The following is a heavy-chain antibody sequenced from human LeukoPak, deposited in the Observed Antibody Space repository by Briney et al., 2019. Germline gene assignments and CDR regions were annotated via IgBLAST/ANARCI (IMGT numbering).Heavy chain of an antibody. CDR2: IYYSGST. J-gene: IGHJ5*02. CDR3: ARATGGSGSYYALGWFDP. CDR1: GGSISSGGYY. V-gene: IGHV4-31*03. Sequence: PSETLSLTCTVSGGSISSGGYYWSWIRQHPGKGLEWIGYIYYSGSTYYNPSLKSRVTISVDTSKNQFSLKLSSVTAADTAVYYCARATGGSGSYYALGWFDPWGQGTLVTVSS. D-gene: IGHD3-10*01.